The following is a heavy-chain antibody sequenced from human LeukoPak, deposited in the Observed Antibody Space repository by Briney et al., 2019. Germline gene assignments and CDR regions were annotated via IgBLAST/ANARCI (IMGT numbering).Heavy chain of an antibody. D-gene: IGHD3-10*01. J-gene: IGHJ3*02. Sequence: GGSLRLSCAASGFTFSSYAMHWVSQAPGKGLEWVAVISYDGSNKYYADSVKGRFTISRDNSKNTLYLQMNSLRAEDTAVYYCARIISRTLGDAFDIWGQGTMVTVSS. CDR1: GFTFSSYA. V-gene: IGHV3-30-3*01. CDR2: ISYDGSNK. CDR3: ARIISRTLGDAFDI.